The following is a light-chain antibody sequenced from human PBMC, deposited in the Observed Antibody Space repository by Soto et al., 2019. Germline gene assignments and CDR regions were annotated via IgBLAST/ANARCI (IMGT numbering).Light chain of an antibody. Sequence: DIQMTQSPSTLSASVGYRVTITCRASQSTSSYLAWYQQKPGKAPKLLIYQASTLKSGVPSRFSGSGSGTEFTLTISSLQPDDFATYYCQHYNSYSEAFGQGTKVDI. CDR1: QSTSSY. V-gene: IGKV1-5*03. J-gene: IGKJ1*01. CDR3: QHYNSYSEA. CDR2: QAS.